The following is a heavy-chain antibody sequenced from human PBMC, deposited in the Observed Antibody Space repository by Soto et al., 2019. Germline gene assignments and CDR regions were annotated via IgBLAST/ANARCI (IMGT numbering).Heavy chain of an antibody. CDR1: GFTFSSYS. J-gene: IGHJ5*02. CDR3: ARDVNGGFCGA. V-gene: IGHV3-21*01. D-gene: IGHD2-8*01. CDR2: ISSRNNDM. Sequence: EVQLVESGGGLVKPGGSLRLSCAASGFTFSSYSMNWVRQAPGKGLEWVSTISSRNNDMYYLDSVNGRFTLTRDNATNSVYLQMHSLRADDTAVYYGARDVNGGFCGAWGQGTLVTVSS.